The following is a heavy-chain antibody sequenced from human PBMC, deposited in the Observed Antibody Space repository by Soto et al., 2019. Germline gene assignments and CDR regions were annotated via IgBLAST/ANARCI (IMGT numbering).Heavy chain of an antibody. CDR2: IYSGGST. V-gene: IGHV3-53*01. CDR3: ARARITIFGVVIMGLGGMDV. CDR1: GITFGSRA. J-gene: IGHJ6*02. D-gene: IGHD3-3*01. Sequence: GGSLRLSCVASGITFGSRAMSWVRQAPGEGLEWVSVIYSGGSTYYADSVKGRFTISRDNSKNTLYLQMNSLRAEDTAVYYCARARITIFGVVIMGLGGMDVWGQGTTVTVSS.